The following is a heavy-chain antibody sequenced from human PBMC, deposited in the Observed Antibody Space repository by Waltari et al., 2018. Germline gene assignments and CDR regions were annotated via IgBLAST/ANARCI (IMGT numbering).Heavy chain of an antibody. D-gene: IGHD3-10*01. CDR1: GYSISSGYY. J-gene: IGHJ4*02. Sequence: QVQLQESGPGLVKPSETLSLTCAVSGYSISSGYYWGWIRQPPGKGLEWIGNIYHSGSTYYSPARKSRVTISVDTSKNQFSLNLTSVTAADTAVYYCARDAVGRGDFDYWGQGTLVTVSS. CDR3: ARDAVGRGDFDY. CDR2: IYHSGST. V-gene: IGHV4-38-2*02.